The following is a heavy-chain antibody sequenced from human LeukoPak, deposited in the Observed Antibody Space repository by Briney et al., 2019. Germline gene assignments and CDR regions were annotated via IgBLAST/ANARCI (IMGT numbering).Heavy chain of an antibody. V-gene: IGHV3-23*01. D-gene: IGHD2-15*01. CDR1: GFTFDDYG. CDR2: ISGSGGST. Sequence: GGSLRLSCAASGFTFDDYGMSWVRQAPGKGLEWVSAISGSGGSTYYADSVKGRFTISRDTSRSTLYLQMNSLRAEDAAVYYCAKAPVTSCRGAFCYPFDYWGQGTLVTVSS. CDR3: AKAPVTSCRGAFCYPFDY. J-gene: IGHJ4*02.